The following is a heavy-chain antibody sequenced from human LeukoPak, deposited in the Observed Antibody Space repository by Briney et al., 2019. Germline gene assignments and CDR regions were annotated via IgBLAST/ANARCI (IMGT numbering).Heavy chain of an antibody. V-gene: IGHV3-33*01. J-gene: IGHJ4*02. Sequence: PGGSLRLSCAVSGFTFSTYGMHWVRQAPGKGLEWVAVIWYDESKKYYADSVKGRFTVSRDNSKNTLYLQMNSLRAEDTAVYYCARGQQLIKTDWGQGTLVTVSS. CDR1: GFTFSTYG. D-gene: IGHD6-13*01. CDR2: IWYDESKK. CDR3: ARGQQLIKTD.